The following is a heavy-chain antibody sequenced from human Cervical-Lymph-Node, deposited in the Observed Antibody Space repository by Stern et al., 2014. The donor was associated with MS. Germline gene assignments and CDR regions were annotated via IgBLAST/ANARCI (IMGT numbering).Heavy chain of an antibody. CDR1: GFSLGPSGEG. CDR2: IYWDDNT. V-gene: IGHV2-5*02. J-gene: IGHJ4*02. CDR3: VHRPDSRRWAYFDY. D-gene: IGHD6-13*01. Sequence: QITLKESGPTLVKPTQTLTLTCAFSGFSLGPSGEGVGWVRQPPGKALEWLALIYWDDNTRYSPSLKSRLTISKDTSKKQVVLTMINMDPVDTATYYCVHRPDSRRWAYFDYWGQGTLVTVSS.